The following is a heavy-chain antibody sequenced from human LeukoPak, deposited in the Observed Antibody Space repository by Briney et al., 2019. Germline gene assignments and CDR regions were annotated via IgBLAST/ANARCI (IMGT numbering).Heavy chain of an antibody. V-gene: IGHV3-13*01. CDR3: ARDRWAVAGTGAYYYHYGMDV. J-gene: IGHJ6*02. Sequence: GGSLRLSCAASGFTFSSYDMHWVRQATGKGLEWVSVIGTAGDTYYPGSVKGRFTISRENAKNSLYLQMNSLRAGDTAVYYCARDRWAVAGTGAYYYHYGMDVWGQGTTVTVSS. D-gene: IGHD6-19*01. CDR2: IGTAGDT. CDR1: GFTFSSYD.